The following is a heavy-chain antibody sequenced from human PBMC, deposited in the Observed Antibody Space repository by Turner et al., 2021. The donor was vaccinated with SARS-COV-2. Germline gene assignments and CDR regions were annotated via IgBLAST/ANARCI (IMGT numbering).Heavy chain of an antibody. CDR3: AGVPRYSWDYSFDY. V-gene: IGHV4-30-4*01. J-gene: IGHJ4*02. CDR1: GGSISSGDYY. Sequence: AQLQESGPGLVQPSQTLSLTCTSSGGSISSGDYYWSWIRQPPGKGLEWIGYIDYSGSTYYNPSLKSRITISVNTSKNQFSLKLSSVTAADTAEYYGAGVPRYSWDYSFDYWGQGTLVTVSS. D-gene: IGHD1-7*01. CDR2: IDYSGST.